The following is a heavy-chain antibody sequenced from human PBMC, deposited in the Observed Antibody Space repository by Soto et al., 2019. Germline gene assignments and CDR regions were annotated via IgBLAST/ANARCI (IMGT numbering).Heavy chain of an antibody. Sequence: QVQLVQSGAEVKKPGASVKVSCNASGYTFTGYYMHWVRQAPGQGLEWMGWINPNSGGTNYAQKFQGWVTMTRDTSISTAYMELSRLRSDDTAVYYCARGIAVAGGDAWFDPWGQGTLVTVSS. J-gene: IGHJ5*02. CDR1: GYTFTGYY. CDR2: INPNSGGT. CDR3: ARGIAVAGGDAWFDP. D-gene: IGHD6-19*01. V-gene: IGHV1-2*04.